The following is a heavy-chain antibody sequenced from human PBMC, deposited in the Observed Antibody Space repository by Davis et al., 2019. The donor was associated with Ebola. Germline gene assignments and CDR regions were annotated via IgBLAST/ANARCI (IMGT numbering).Heavy chain of an antibody. J-gene: IGHJ6*02. V-gene: IGHV3-48*03. Sequence: PGGSLRLSCAASGFTFSSYEMNWVRQAPGKGLEWVSYISSSGSTIYYADSVKGRFTISRDNAKNSLYLQMNSLRAEDTAVYYCARGGSYDFWSGYYYYYYYGMGVWGQGTTVTVSS. CDR3: ARGGSYDFWSGYYYYYYYGMGV. D-gene: IGHD3-3*01. CDR1: GFTFSSYE. CDR2: ISSSGSTI.